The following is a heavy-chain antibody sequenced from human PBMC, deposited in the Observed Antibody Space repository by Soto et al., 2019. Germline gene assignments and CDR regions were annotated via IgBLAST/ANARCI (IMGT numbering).Heavy chain of an antibody. CDR3: ARASGGAVVPSYFDY. CDR2: IWYDGSNK. J-gene: IGHJ4*02. Sequence: QVQLVESGGGVVQPGRSLRLSCAASGFTFSSYGMHWVRQAPGKGLEWVAVIWYDGSNKYYADSVKGRFTISRDNSKNTLYLQMNSLRAEDTAVYYCARASGGAVVPSYFDYWGQGTLVTVSS. D-gene: IGHD3-22*01. V-gene: IGHV3-33*01. CDR1: GFTFSSYG.